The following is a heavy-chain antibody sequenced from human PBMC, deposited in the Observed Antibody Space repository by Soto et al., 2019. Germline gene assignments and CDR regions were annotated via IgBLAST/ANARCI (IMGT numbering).Heavy chain of an antibody. D-gene: IGHD2-15*01. CDR2: TYYRSQWFN. Sequence: QTLALTCAISGNRISSNGSAWNLIRKSPSRGLELLGKTYYRSQWFNDYAVSVKSRITISPDTSKNQFSLQLNSVNPEDTAVYSCAIDRMQGPPGFAIWPYGTIV. CDR1: GNRISSNGSA. J-gene: IGHJ3*02. V-gene: IGHV6-1*01. CDR3: AIDRMQGPPGFAI.